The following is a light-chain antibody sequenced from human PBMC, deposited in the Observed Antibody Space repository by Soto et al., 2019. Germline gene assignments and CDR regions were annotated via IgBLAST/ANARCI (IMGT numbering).Light chain of an antibody. J-gene: IGKJ1*01. V-gene: IGKV1-39*01. Sequence: IQMTQSPSSLSASVGDRVTITCRASQSISSYLNWYQQKPGKAPKLLIYAASSLQSGVPSRFSGSGSGTDFTLTISSLQPEDFATYYCQQSYRTFGQGTKV. CDR1: QSISSY. CDR2: AAS. CDR3: QQSYRT.